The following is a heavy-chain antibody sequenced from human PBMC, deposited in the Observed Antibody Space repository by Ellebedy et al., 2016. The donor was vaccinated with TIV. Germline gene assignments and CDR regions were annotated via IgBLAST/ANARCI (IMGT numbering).Heavy chain of an antibody. CDR1: GYTFTSYG. CDR3: ARDRFYDILTGYAGVDY. CDR2: ISAYNGNT. Sequence: ASVKVSCKASGYTFTSYGISWVRQAPGQGLEWMGWISAYNGNTNYAQKLQGRVTMTTDTSTSTAYMELRSLRSDDTAVYYCARDRFYDILTGYAGVDYWGQGTLVTVSS. J-gene: IGHJ4*02. D-gene: IGHD3-9*01. V-gene: IGHV1-18*01.